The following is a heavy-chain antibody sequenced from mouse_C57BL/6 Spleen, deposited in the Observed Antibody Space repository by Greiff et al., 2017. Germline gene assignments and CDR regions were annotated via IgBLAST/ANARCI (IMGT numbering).Heavy chain of an antibody. CDR3: GKDQESRSDMDDMEY. V-gene: IGHV1-80*01. D-gene: IGHD1-1*01. CDR2: IYPGDGDT. Sequence: VKLLQSGPELVKPGASVKISCKASGYSFSSSWMNWVKQRPGKGLEWIGQIYPGDGDTNYNGKFKGKATLTADKSSSTAYMQLSSLTSEDSAVYFYGKDQESRSDMDDMEYWGKGTTVTVSS. J-gene: IGHJ4*01. CDR1: GYSFSSSW.